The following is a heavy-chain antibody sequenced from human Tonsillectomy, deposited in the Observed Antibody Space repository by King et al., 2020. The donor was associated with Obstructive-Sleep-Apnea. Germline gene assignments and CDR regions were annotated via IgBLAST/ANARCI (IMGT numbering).Heavy chain of an antibody. D-gene: IGHD2-2*01. V-gene: IGHV3-30*04. CDR2: ISYDGSNK. Sequence: VQLVESGGGVVQPGRSLGLSCAASGFTFSDYPMHWVRQAPGKGLEWVAVISYDGSNKCYADSVKGRFTISRDNSKNTLHLQMNSLRAEDTAVYYCARDKDILVVPVADYYFYYGLDVWGQGTTVTVSS. CDR1: GFTFSDYP. CDR3: ARDKDILVVPVADYYFYYGLDV. J-gene: IGHJ6*02.